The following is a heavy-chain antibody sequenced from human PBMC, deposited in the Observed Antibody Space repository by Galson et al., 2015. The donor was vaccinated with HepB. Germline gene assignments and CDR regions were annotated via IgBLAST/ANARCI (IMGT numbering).Heavy chain of an antibody. CDR2: IWYDGSNK. D-gene: IGHD6-19*01. CDR3: ARVVGYSSGWYSGDAFDI. J-gene: IGHJ3*02. CDR1: GFTFSSYG. V-gene: IGHV3-33*01. Sequence: SLRLSCAASGFTFSSYGMHWVRQAPGKGLEWVAVIWYDGSNKYYADSVKGRFTISRDNSKNTLYLQMNSLRAEDTAVYYCARVVGYSSGWYSGDAFDIWGQGTMVTVSS.